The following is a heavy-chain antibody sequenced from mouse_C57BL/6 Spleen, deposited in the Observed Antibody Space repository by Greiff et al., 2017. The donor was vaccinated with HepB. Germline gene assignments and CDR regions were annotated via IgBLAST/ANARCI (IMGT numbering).Heavy chain of an antibody. CDR1: GFTFSDYG. Sequence: DVHLVESGGGLVKPGGSLKLSCAASGFTFSDYGMHWVRQAPEKGLEWVAYISSGSSTIYYADTVKGRFTISRDNAKNTLFLQMTSLRSEDTAMYYCARGNDGTTRFAYWGQGTLVTVSA. D-gene: IGHD2-3*01. J-gene: IGHJ3*01. CDR3: ARGNDGTTRFAY. V-gene: IGHV5-17*01. CDR2: ISSGSSTI.